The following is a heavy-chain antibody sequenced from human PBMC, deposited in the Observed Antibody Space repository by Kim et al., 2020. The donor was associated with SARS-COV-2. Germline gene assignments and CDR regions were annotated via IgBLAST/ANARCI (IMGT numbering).Heavy chain of an antibody. Sequence: VKGRFTISRDNSKNTLYRQMNSLRAEDTAVYYCARDVGSSSYYYYYGMDVWGQGTTVTVSS. J-gene: IGHJ6*02. D-gene: IGHD6-13*01. V-gene: IGHV3-30*01. CDR3: ARDVGSSSYYYYYGMDV.